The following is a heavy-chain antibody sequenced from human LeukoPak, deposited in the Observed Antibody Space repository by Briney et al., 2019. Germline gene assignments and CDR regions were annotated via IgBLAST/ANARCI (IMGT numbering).Heavy chain of an antibody. Sequence: PSETLSLTCTVSGGSISRYYWSWIRRPPGKGLEWIGYIYYSGSTNYNPSLKSRVTISVDTSKNQFSLKLSSVTAAGTAVYYCARGMGWVTYYYDSSGYYPPDYWGQGTLVTVSS. CDR2: IYYSGST. CDR1: GGSISRYY. V-gene: IGHV4-59*01. D-gene: IGHD3-22*01. J-gene: IGHJ4*02. CDR3: ARGMGWVTYYYDSSGYYPPDY.